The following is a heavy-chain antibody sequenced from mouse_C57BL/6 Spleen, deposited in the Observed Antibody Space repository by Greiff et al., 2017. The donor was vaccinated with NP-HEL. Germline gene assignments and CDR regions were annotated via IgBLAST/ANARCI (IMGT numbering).Heavy chain of an antibody. Sequence: VQRVESGAELARPGASVKLSCKASGYTFTSYGISWVKQRTGQGLEWIGEIYPRSGTTYYNEKFKGKATLTADKSSSTAYMELRSLTSEDAAVYFCASEDCYYFAMDYWGQGTSVTVSS. CDR3: ASEDCYYFAMDY. J-gene: IGHJ4*01. V-gene: IGHV1-81*01. CDR2: IYPRSGTT. CDR1: GYTFTSYG. D-gene: IGHD2-3*01.